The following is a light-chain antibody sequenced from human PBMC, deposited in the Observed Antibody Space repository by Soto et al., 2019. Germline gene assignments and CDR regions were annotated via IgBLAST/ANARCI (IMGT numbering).Light chain of an antibody. CDR2: GAS. J-gene: IGKJ4*01. CDR1: QSVSSSY. Sequence: EIVLTQSPGTLSLSPGERATLSCRASQSVSSSYLAWYQQKPGQAPMVLIYGASSRATGIPDRFSGSGSGTEFSLPISRLEPEDFAVYYCQQYGSAPVTCGGGPKVEI. CDR3: QQYGSAPVT. V-gene: IGKV3-20*01.